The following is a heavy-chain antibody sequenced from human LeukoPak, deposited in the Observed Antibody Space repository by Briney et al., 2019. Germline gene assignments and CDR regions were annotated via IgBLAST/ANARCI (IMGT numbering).Heavy chain of an antibody. Sequence: ASVKVSCKASQYTFTDYAVHWVRQAPGQRLEWMGWIDAGNGKTKYSQSFQGRVTIIRDASATTAYMELSSLTSEDTAVYYCARDNSRIEGATTFWWFDPWGQGTLVTVSS. CDR2: IDAGNGKT. CDR1: QYTFTDYA. J-gene: IGHJ5*02. V-gene: IGHV1-3*01. D-gene: IGHD1-26*01. CDR3: ARDNSRIEGATTFWWFDP.